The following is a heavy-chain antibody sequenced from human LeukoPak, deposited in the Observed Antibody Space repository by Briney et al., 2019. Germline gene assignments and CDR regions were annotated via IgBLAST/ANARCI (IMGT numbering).Heavy chain of an antibody. D-gene: IGHD3-10*01. V-gene: IGHV4-39*01. CDR3: ARLYGELLRFGELSPSAYHFDY. Sequence: PSETLSLTCTVSGGSISSSSYYWGWIRQPPGKGLEWIGSIYYSGSTYYNPSLKSRVTISVDTSKNQFSLKLSSVTAADTAVYYCARLYGELLRFGELSPSAYHFDYWGQGTLVTVSS. J-gene: IGHJ4*02. CDR2: IYYSGST. CDR1: GGSISSSSYY.